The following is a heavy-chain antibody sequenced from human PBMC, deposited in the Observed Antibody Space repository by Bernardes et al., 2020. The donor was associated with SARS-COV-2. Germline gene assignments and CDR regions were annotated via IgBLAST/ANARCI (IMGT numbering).Heavy chain of an antibody. V-gene: IGHV1-18*01. J-gene: IGHJ6*02. CDR1: GYTFSTWG. Sequence: ASVKVSCKAFGYTFSTWGITWVRQAPGQGLEWMGWITTYNTNTNYAQKFQGRVSMTTDTSTNTAYMELRSLISDDTAVYFCAKCIQGSYAMDVWGQGTTVTVSS. D-gene: IGHD5-18*01. CDR2: ITTYNTNT. CDR3: AKCIQGSYAMDV.